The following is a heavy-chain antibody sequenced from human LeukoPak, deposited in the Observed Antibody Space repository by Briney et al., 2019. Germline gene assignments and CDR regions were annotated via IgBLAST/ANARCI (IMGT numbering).Heavy chain of an antibody. CDR1: GFTFSTFS. CDR2: ISSSSSTT. CDR3: ARGFDSRFFNY. Sequence: GGSLRLSCAASGFTFSTFSMSWVRQAPGKGPEWVSYISSSSSTTYYADSVKGRFTISRDNAKNSLYLQMNSLRAEDTAVYYCARGFDSRFFNYWGQGTLVTVSS. D-gene: IGHD3-22*01. J-gene: IGHJ4*02. V-gene: IGHV3-48*04.